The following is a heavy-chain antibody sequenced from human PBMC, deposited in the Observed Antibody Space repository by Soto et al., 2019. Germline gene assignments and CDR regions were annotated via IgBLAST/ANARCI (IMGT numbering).Heavy chain of an antibody. CDR3: ARVGRCEYSGYDCGFDY. Sequence: QVQLVQSGAEVKKPGASVKVSCKASGYTFTSYDINWVRQATGQGLEWMGWMNPNSGNTGYAQKFQGRVTMTRNTSISTAYMELSSLRSEDTAVYYGARVGRCEYSGYDCGFDYWGQGTLVTVSS. CDR2: MNPNSGNT. CDR1: GYTFTSYD. V-gene: IGHV1-8*01. J-gene: IGHJ4*02. D-gene: IGHD5-12*01.